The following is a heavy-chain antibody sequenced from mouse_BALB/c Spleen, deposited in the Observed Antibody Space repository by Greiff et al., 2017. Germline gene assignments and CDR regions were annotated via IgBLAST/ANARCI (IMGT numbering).Heavy chain of an antibody. V-gene: IGHV3-2*02. CDR1: GYSITSYYA. CDR3: ARSGYYSYVAWFAY. CDR2: VSYSGST. D-gene: IGHD2-12*01. Sequence: EVQRVESGPGLVKPSQSLSLTCTVTGYSITSYYAWYWIRQFPGNQLEWMGYVSYSGSTSYNPSLKSRISITRDTSKNQFFLQLKSVTTEDTATYYCARSGYYSYVAWFAYWGQGTLVTVSA. J-gene: IGHJ3*01.